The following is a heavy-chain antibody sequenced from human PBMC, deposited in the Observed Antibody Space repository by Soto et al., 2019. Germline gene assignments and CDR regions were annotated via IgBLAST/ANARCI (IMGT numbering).Heavy chain of an antibody. Sequence: PSQTLSLTCAISGDSVSSNSAAWNWIRQSPSRGLEWLGRTYYRSKWYNDYAVSVKSRITINPDTSKNQFSLQLNSVTPEDTAVYYCARDVTVRGYCTNGVCAPRVYYGMDFWGQGITVTVSS. CDR2: TYYRSKWYN. D-gene: IGHD2-8*01. J-gene: IGHJ6*02. V-gene: IGHV6-1*01. CDR1: GDSVSSNSAA. CDR3: ARDVTVRGYCTNGVCAPRVYYGMDF.